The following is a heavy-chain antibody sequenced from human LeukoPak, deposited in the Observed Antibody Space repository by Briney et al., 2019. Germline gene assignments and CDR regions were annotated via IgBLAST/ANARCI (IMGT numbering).Heavy chain of an antibody. CDR3: ATWGYSSGWYFFDC. CDR1: GYTFTSYA. Sequence: ASVKVSCKASGYTFTSYAMHWVRQAPGQRLEWMGWINAGNGNTKYSQKFQGRVTITRDTSARTAYMELSSLRSEDTAVYYFATWGYSSGWYFFDCWGQGTLVTVSS. CDR2: INAGNGNT. V-gene: IGHV1-3*01. D-gene: IGHD6-19*01. J-gene: IGHJ4*02.